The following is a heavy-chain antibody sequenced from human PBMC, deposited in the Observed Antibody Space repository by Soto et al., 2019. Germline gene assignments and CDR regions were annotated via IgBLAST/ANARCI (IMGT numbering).Heavy chain of an antibody. CDR3: ARDAVYRYYYDSSGYLTLDY. CDR1: GFTFSSYG. D-gene: IGHD3-22*01. J-gene: IGHJ4*02. CDR2: IWYDGSNK. Sequence: PGGSLRLSCAAYGFTFSSYGMHWVRQAPGKGLEWVAVIWYDGSNKYYADSVKGRFTISRDNSKNTLYLQMNSLRAEDTAVYYCARDAVYRYYYDSSGYLTLDYWGQGTLVTVSS. V-gene: IGHV3-33*01.